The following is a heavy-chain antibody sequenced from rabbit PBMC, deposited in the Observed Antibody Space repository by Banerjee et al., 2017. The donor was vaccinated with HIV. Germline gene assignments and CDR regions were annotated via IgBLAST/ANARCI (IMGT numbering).Heavy chain of an antibody. CDR1: GFDISSYNM. CDR2: INIGGSA. J-gene: IGHJ4*01. D-gene: IGHD4-1*01. V-gene: IGHV1S45*01. CDR3: AREDISVWGFNL. Sequence: QEQLKETGGGLVQPEGSLTLTCKASGFDISSYNMQWVRQSPGKGLESIGFINIGGSAYYASWAKGRFTISKTSSTTVTLQMTSLTAADTATYFCAREDISVWGFNLWGPGTL.